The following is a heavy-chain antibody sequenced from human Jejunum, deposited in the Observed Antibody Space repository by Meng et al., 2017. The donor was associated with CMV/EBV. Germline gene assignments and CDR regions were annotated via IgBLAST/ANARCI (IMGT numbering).Heavy chain of an antibody. CDR3: TRGLASYYGLT. J-gene: IGHJ4*02. CDR1: CGSFSDHF. CDR2: INHRGDT. V-gene: IGHV4-34*01. D-gene: IGHD3-10*01. Sequence: LTCRVSCGSFSDHFCSWLRQSPGKGLEWIGEINHRGDTDYNPSLQGRVTISVDTARRQVSLSVKSVTAADTAVYYCTRGLASYYGLTWGQGMLVTVSS.